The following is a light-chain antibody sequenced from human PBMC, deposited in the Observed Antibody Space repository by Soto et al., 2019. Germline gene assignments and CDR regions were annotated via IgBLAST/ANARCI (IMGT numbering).Light chain of an antibody. V-gene: IGLV1-51*01. Sequence: QSVLTQPPSVSAAPGQKVTISCSGSNSNIGNNYVSWYQQVPGTAPKLLIYDNNKRPSGNPDRFSGSRSGTSATLGISELQTGDEADYYCGTWDSSLSVHVFGTGTKVTVL. CDR3: GTWDSSLSVHV. CDR1: NSNIGNNY. J-gene: IGLJ1*01. CDR2: DNN.